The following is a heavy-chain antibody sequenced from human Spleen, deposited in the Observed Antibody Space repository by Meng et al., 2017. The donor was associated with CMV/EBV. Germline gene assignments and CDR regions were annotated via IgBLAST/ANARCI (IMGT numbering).Heavy chain of an antibody. V-gene: IGHV4-34*01. CDR3: ARDVPPYKHIYVLPDSIPFDA. CDR1: GGSFSGHY. D-gene: IGHD2-2*01. Sequence: GSLRLSCAVYGGSFSGHYWTWIRHSPGKGLEWIGDIYHSGSTNYNPSLKSRVSISVDTSKNQFSLKLNSVTAADTAVYYCARDVPPYKHIYVLPDSIPFDAWGQGTLVTVSS. J-gene: IGHJ5*02. CDR2: IYHSGST.